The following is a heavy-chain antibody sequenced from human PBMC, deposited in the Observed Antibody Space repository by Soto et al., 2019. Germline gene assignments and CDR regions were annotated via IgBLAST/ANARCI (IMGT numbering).Heavy chain of an antibody. D-gene: IGHD2-8*01. V-gene: IGHV4-39*01. Sequence: SETLSLTCTVSGGSVSNSNYYWGGIRQSAGKGLEWIGSVYYRGRSYSKSSVKSRVTISVDTSKNQFSLNLNSVTASDTAVYYCVSQRTSVLTQAYFDYWGPGALVTVSS. CDR3: VSQRTSVLTQAYFDY. CDR1: GGSVSNSNYY. J-gene: IGHJ4*02. CDR2: VYYRGRS.